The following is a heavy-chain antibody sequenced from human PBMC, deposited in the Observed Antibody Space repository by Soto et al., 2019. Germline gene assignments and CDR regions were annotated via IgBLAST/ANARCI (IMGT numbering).Heavy chain of an antibody. Sequence: QVQLVESGGGVVQPGRSLRLSCAASGFTFSTYSMHWVRQAPGKGLEWVAVLSYDVRNKFYADSVKGRFTISRDNDKNTLYLQMNSLRIEDTAVYYCAREYVTGYYNVLGYWGQGTLVTVSS. CDR1: GFTFSTYS. D-gene: IGHD3-9*01. V-gene: IGHV3-30*04. CDR3: AREYVTGYYNVLGY. J-gene: IGHJ4*02. CDR2: LSYDVRNK.